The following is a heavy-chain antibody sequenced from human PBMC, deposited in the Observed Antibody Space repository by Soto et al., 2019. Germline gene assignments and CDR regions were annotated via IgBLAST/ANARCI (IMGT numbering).Heavy chain of an antibody. J-gene: IGHJ4*02. CDR2: IKQDGSEK. CDR3: ARYYYDSSGYYYPADY. CDR1: GFTFSSYW. D-gene: IGHD3-22*01. Sequence: GGSLRLSCGASGFTFSSYWMSWVRQAPGKGLEWVANIKQDGSEKYYVDSVKGRFTISRDNAKNSLYLQMNSLRAEDTAVYYCARYYYDSSGYYYPADYWGQGTLVTVSS. V-gene: IGHV3-7*01.